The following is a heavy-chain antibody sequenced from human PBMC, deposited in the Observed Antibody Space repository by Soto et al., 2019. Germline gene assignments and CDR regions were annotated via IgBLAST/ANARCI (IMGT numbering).Heavy chain of an antibody. Sequence: QVQLQESGSGLVKPSGTLSLTCTVSGVSINSNLWWHWVRQPSGKGLEWIGEIYHTGSTNSSPSLKSRVSISIDTSNNQCSRILPSVTAADPAVYFCASSPGSSRLATWGQGPLFTSSS. CDR1: GVSINSNLW. CDR2: IYHTGST. D-gene: IGHD3-10*01. CDR3: ASSPGSSRLAT. V-gene: IGHV4-4*02. J-gene: IGHJ5*02.